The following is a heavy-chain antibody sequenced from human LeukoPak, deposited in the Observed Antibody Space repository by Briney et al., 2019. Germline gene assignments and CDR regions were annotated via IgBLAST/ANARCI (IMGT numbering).Heavy chain of an antibody. CDR2: INGDGRST. V-gene: IGHV3-74*01. CDR3: ARSYCSGGSCYGRFDP. Sequence: GGSLRLSCVASGFTLSSFWMHWVRQAPGKGREWVSRINGDGRSTSYADSVKGRFTISRDNAKNTLYLEMDSLRVEDTAFYYCARSYCSGGSCYGRFDPWGQGTLLTVSS. CDR1: GFTLSSFW. J-gene: IGHJ5*02. D-gene: IGHD2-15*01.